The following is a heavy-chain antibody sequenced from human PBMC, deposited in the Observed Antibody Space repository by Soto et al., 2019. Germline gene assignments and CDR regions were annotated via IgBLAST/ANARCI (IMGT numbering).Heavy chain of an antibody. J-gene: IGHJ6*02. V-gene: IGHV4-31*03. D-gene: IGHD3-10*01. Sequence: SETLSLTCTVSGGSISSGGYYWSWIRQHPGKGLEWIGYIYYSGSTYYNPSLKSRVTISVDTSKNQFSLKLSSVTAADTAVYYCARDRRSGWFGEGYYGMDVWGQGTTVTVSS. CDR2: IYYSGST. CDR3: ARDRRSGWFGEGYYGMDV. CDR1: GGSISSGGYY.